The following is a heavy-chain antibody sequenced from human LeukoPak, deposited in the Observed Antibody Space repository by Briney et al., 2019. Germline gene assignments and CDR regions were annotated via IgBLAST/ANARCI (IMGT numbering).Heavy chain of an antibody. CDR1: GFTVSSSY. J-gene: IGHJ4*02. Sequence: AGGSLRLSCAASGFTVSSSYMYWGRQAPGKGLEWVSFFYRGDSTYYAESVRGRFTISRDNSKNTLYLLMNSLIPEDTAVYYCARGVVSIPSYFESWGQGTLVTVSS. CDR2: FYRGDST. D-gene: IGHD2-15*01. V-gene: IGHV3-53*01. CDR3: ARGVVSIPSYFES.